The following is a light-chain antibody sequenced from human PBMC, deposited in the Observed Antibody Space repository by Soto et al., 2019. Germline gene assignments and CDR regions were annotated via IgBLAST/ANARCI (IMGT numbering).Light chain of an antibody. Sequence: QTVLTQAPSASGTPGQRVTISCSGSSSNIGSNTVNWYQQLPGTAPKLLIYNNAQRPSGVPDRVSGSKSGTSASLAIGGLPSEDEADYYCAVWDDSLNGWVFGGGTKLTVL. J-gene: IGLJ3*02. CDR1: SSNIGSNT. CDR2: NNA. CDR3: AVWDDSLNGWV. V-gene: IGLV1-44*01.